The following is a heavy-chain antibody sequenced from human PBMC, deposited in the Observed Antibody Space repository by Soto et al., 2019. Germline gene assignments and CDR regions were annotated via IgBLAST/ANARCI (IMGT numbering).Heavy chain of an antibody. D-gene: IGHD3-10*01. CDR1: GGCISSGEYY. V-gene: IGHV4-30-4*01. CDR3: ARAFLWEFAPRYGMDV. CDR2: IYYSGST. Sequence: SESLALTCTVSGGCISSGEYYWSWIHQPPGKGLEWIGYIYYSGSTYYNPSLKSRVTISVDTSKNQFSLKLSSVTAADTAVYYCARAFLWEFAPRYGMDVWGQGTTVTVSS. J-gene: IGHJ6*02.